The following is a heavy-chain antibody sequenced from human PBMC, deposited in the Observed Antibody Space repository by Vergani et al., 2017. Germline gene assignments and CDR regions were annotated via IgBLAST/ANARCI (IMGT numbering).Heavy chain of an antibody. CDR3: ARGWSGYSTSWYFDF. Sequence: QVQLVQSGTEVKKPGASVKVSCKASGYTFKGYYIHWVRQAPGQGLEYMGWIDPNSDGTNYAQKFQGRVTMTRDTSISTAYMELSRLRSDDTAVYYCARGWSGYSTSWYFDFWGQGTLVTVSS. V-gene: IGHV1-2*02. D-gene: IGHD6-13*01. J-gene: IGHJ4*02. CDR1: GYTFKGYY. CDR2: IDPNSDGT.